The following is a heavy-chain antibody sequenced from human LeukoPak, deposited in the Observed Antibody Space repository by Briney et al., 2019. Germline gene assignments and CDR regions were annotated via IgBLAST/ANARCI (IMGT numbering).Heavy chain of an antibody. CDR1: GFTFNTYT. CDR3: ARPYYDILTGYNPYFDY. J-gene: IGHJ4*02. D-gene: IGHD3-9*01. V-gene: IGHV3-21*01. CDR2: ITASNTAI. Sequence: GGSVTLSCAASGFTFNTYTMNWVRQAPGKGLEGVSYITASNTAIYSADPGKGRFTISRDIAKNFLYLQMNSLRAEDASAYECARPYYDILTGYNPYFDYWGQGILVTVSS.